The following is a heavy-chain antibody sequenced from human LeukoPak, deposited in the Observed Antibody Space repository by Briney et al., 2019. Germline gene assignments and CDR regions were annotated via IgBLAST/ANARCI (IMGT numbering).Heavy chain of an antibody. J-gene: IGHJ6*03. V-gene: IGHV4-34*01. CDR1: GGSFSGYY. CDR2: INHSGST. Sequence: PSETLSLTCAVYGGSFSGYYWSWIRQPPGKGLEWIGEINHSGSTYYNPSLKSRVTISVDTSKNQFSLKLSSVTAADTAVYYCARGGYSYGYNYYYYMDVWGKGTTVTVSS. CDR3: ARGGYSYGYNYYYYMDV. D-gene: IGHD5-18*01.